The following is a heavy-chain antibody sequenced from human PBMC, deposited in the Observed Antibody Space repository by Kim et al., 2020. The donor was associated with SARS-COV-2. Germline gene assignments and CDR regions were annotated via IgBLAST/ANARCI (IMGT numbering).Heavy chain of an antibody. CDR1: GGSISSSTYY. Sequence: SETLSLTCTVSGGSISSSTYYWGWIRQPPGKGLEWIASIDYSGSTSYNPSLQTRVTMSVDTSKNQFSLNLTSVTAADTAVYYCGRPKLTGAINWYFDLWG. J-gene: IGHJ2*01. D-gene: IGHD7-27*01. V-gene: IGHV4-39*01. CDR3: GRPKLTGAINWYFDL. CDR2: IDYSGST.